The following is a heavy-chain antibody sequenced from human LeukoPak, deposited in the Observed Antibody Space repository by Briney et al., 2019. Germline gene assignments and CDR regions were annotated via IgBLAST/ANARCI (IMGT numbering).Heavy chain of an antibody. V-gene: IGHV4-39*01. CDR1: GGSISSSSYY. CDR2: IHYSGIA. J-gene: IGHJ5*02. CDR3: ARQGRQWLAIGDWFDP. D-gene: IGHD6-19*01. Sequence: PSETLSLTCTVSGGSISSSSYYWGWIRQSPGKGLEWIGSIHYSGIAFYNPSLKSRVTISVDTSKNQFSLKLSSVTAADTAVYYCARQGRQWLAIGDWFDPWGQGTLVTVSS.